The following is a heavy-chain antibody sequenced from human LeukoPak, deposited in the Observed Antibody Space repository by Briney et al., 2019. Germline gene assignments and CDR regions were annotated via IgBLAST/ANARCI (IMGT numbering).Heavy chain of an antibody. J-gene: IGHJ5*02. CDR2: IDPSDSYT. V-gene: IGHV5-10-1*01. CDR1: GYIFTSNW. D-gene: IGHD1-1*01. Sequence: GASLLISCKGSGYIFTSNWISGGRQLGGKGLEWMGRIDPSDSYTNYSPSFQGPVTISADKSISTAYLQWSSLKASDTAMYYCARQPEGTWFDPWGQGTLVTVSS. CDR3: ARQPEGTWFDP.